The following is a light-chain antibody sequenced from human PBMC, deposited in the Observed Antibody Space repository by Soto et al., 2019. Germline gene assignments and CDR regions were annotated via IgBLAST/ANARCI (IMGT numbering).Light chain of an antibody. CDR2: GVS. V-gene: IGKV3-20*01. CDR1: QSVRSDY. Sequence: EIVLTQSPGTLSLSPGERATLSCRASQSVRSDYFAWYQQKPGQAPRVIIFGVSTRATGVPDRFSGSGSGTDFTLTISRLEPEDFALYYCQQYGNSPLTFGGETKVDIK. J-gene: IGKJ4*01. CDR3: QQYGNSPLT.